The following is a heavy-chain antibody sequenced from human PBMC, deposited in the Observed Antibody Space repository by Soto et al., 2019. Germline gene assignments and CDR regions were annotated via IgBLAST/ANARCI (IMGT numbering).Heavy chain of an antibody. J-gene: IGHJ4*02. CDR2: IIPILGTA. Sequence: QVQLVQSGAEVKKPGSSVKVSCKASGGTFSSYAISWVRQAPGQGLEWMGGIIPILGTANYAKKFQGGVTINAAESTRTAYRGLSSLISEDTALYYGAGGLQPLTLDYWGQGTLVTVSS. V-gene: IGHV1-69*12. CDR1: GGTFSSYA. CDR3: AGGLQPLTLDY. D-gene: IGHD6-13*01.